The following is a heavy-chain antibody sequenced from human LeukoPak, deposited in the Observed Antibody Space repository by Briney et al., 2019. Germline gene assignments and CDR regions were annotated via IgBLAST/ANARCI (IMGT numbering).Heavy chain of an antibody. V-gene: IGHV3-30-3*01. CDR1: GFTFSSYA. Sequence: GGSLRLSCAASGFTFSSYAMSWVRQAPGKGLEWVAVISYDGSNKYYADSVKGRFTISRDNSKNTLYLQMDSLRAEDTAVYYCAGTYSSGWYFLDYWGQGTLVTVSS. D-gene: IGHD6-19*01. J-gene: IGHJ4*02. CDR2: ISYDGSNK. CDR3: AGTYSSGWYFLDY.